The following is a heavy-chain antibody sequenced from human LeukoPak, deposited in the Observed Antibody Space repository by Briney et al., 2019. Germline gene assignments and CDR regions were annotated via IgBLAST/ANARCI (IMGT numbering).Heavy chain of an antibody. J-gene: IGHJ4*02. D-gene: IGHD3-10*01. Sequence: GGSLRLSCAASGFTFNDYAMGWVRQAPGRGLEWVALTWFDGSNKYYADSVKGRFTISRDNSKNTLYLQMSSLRAEDTAVYFCARGVGYYGSGTYSHFDYWGQGTLVTVSS. CDR2: TWFDGSNK. CDR1: GFTFNDYA. V-gene: IGHV3-33*08. CDR3: ARGVGYYGSGTYSHFDY.